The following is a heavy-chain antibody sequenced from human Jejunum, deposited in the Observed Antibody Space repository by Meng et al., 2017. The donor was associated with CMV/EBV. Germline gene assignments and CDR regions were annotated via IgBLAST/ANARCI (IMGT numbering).Heavy chain of an antibody. D-gene: IGHD3-22*01. J-gene: IGHJ4*02. V-gene: IGHV4-30-4*08. CDR1: GGSISGGDSF. CDR2: IYYSGST. CDR3: ATRTPESGGYYYGVFDY. Sequence: QHSAPRSVTPSQTLSLTGSVSGGSISGGDSFWGWFRPPPGKGLEWIGYIYYSGSTYYNPSLKSRVTISVDMSKNQFSLKLNSVTAADTAVYYCATRTPESGGYYYGVFDYWGQGTLVTVSS.